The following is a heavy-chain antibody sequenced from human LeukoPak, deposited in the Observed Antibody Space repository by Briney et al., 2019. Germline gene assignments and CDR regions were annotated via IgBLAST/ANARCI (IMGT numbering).Heavy chain of an antibody. D-gene: IGHD5-12*01. Sequence: GSLRLSCAASGFTFSSYSMNWVRQTPGKGLEWIGSIYYSGITYYTPSLKSRLTISVDTSRNQFSLKLSSVSAADTAVYYCARYSGTGYSPGTYSNSWGQGTRVTVSS. CDR1: GFTFSSYSMN. CDR2: IYYSGIT. CDR3: ARYSGTGYSPGTYSNS. J-gene: IGHJ4*02. V-gene: IGHV4-59*04.